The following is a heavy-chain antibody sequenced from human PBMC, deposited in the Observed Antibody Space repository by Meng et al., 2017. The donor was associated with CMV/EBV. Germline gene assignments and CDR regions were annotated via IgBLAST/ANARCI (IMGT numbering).Heavy chain of an antibody. J-gene: IGHJ4*02. Sequence: LSLTCAASGFTVSSNYMSWVRQAPGKGLEWVAFIRYDGSNKYYADSVKGRFTISRDNSKNTLYLQMNSLRAEDTAVYYCAKDKGEDDYSNEGGLIDYWGQGTLVTVSS. V-gene: IGHV3-30*02. CDR2: IRYDGSNK. CDR3: AKDKGEDDYSNEGGLIDY. D-gene: IGHD4-11*01. CDR1: GFTVSSNY.